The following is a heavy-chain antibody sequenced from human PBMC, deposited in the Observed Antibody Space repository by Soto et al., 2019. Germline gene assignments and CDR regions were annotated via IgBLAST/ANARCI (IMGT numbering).Heavy chain of an antibody. CDR1: GFTFSDHY. Sequence: GSLRLSCAASGFTFSDHYMSWIRQAPGKGLEWLSYISGSNSYTDYADSVKGRFTISRDNAKNSLHLQMNSLRADDTAVYFCARSMKSEKNFDYWGQGTLVTVSS. CDR3: ARSMKSEKNFDY. J-gene: IGHJ4*02. V-gene: IGHV3-11*03. CDR2: ISGSNSYT.